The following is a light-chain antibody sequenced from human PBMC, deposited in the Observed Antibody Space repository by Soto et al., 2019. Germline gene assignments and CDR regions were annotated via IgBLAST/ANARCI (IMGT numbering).Light chain of an antibody. J-gene: IGKJ1*01. CDR2: GAS. Sequence: EIVLTQSPGTLSLSPVEIATLSFIASQSVSNNYLAWYQPKPGQAPRLLIYGASNRATGIPDRFSGSGSGTDFTLTISRLEPEDFAVYYCQQYGSSGTCGQGTKGDIK. CDR3: QQYGSSGT. CDR1: QSVSNNY. V-gene: IGKV3-20*01.